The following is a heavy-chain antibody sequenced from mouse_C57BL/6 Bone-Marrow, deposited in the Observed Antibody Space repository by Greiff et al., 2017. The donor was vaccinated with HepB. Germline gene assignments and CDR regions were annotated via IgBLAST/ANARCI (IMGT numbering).Heavy chain of an antibody. V-gene: IGHV1-64*01. J-gene: IGHJ2*01. CDR1: GYTFTSYW. D-gene: IGHD1-1*01. CDR3: ARWGSSYNYFDY. Sequence: VQLQQPGAELVKPGASVKLSCKASGYTFTSYWMHWVKQRPGQGLEWIGMIHPNSGSTNYNEKFKSKATLTVDKSSSTAYMQRSSLTSEDSAVYYCARWGSSYNYFDYWGQGTTLTVSS. CDR2: IHPNSGST.